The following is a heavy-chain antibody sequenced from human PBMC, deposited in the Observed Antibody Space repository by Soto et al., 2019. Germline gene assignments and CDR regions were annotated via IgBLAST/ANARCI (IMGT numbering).Heavy chain of an antibody. CDR2: INWNGGST. J-gene: IGHJ6*03. Sequence: TGGSLRLSCAASGFTFSSYSMNWVRQAPGKGLEWVSGINWNGGSTGYADSVKGRFTISRDNAKNSLYLQMNSLRAEDTALYHCARVGRGSGKGPYYGSGSQLIYYYYYMDVWGKGTTVTVSS. D-gene: IGHD3-10*01. V-gene: IGHV3-20*01. CDR1: GFTFSSYS. CDR3: ARVGRGSGKGPYYGSGSQLIYYYYYMDV.